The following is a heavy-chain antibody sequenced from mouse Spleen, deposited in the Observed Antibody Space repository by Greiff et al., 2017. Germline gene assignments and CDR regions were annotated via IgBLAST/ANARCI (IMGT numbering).Heavy chain of an antibody. D-gene: IGHD1-1*01. CDR1: GFNFIDYY. CDR2: ISNGGGST. V-gene: IGHV5-12*02. J-gene: IGHJ4*01. CDR3: ARHYYGSSHHYYAMDY. Sequence: EVMLVESGGGLVQPGGSLKLSCVSSGFNFIDYYMYWVRQTPEKRLEWVAYISNGGGSTYYPDTVKGRFTISRDNAKNTLYLQMSRLKSEDTAMYYCARHYYGSSHHYYAMDYWGQGTSVTVSS.